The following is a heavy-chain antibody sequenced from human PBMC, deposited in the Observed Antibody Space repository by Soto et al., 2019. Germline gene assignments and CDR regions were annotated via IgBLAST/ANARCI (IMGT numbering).Heavy chain of an antibody. D-gene: IGHD6-19*01. CDR2: INPNSGGT. CDR1: GYTFTGYY. J-gene: IGHJ4*02. Sequence: GASVKVSCKASGYTFTGYYMHWVRQAPEQGLEWMGWINPNSGGTNYAQKFQGWVTMTRDTSISTAYMELSRLRSDDTAMYYCARDPGDRPYSSGWFFDYWGQGTLVTVS. V-gene: IGHV1-2*04. CDR3: ARDPGDRPYSSGWFFDY.